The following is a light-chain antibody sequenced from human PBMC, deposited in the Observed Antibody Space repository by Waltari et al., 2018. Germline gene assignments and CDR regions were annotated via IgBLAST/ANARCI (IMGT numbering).Light chain of an antibody. Sequence: QSALTQPPSASGSPGQSVTMSCTGPSSDVGGSNFVSWYQQHPATVPKPIIYEVSGPPSVVPHRFSGSKSGNTASLTVSGLQAEDEADYYCSSYAGSNSHVFGTGTRVTVL. CDR2: EVS. CDR1: SSDVGGSNF. V-gene: IGLV2-8*01. CDR3: SSYAGSNSHV. J-gene: IGLJ1*01.